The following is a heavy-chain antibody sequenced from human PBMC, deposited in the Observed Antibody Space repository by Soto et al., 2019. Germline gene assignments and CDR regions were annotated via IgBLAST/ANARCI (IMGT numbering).Heavy chain of an antibody. CDR2: ISSSGSTI. CDR3: ARGGYSISWDPRYYFDY. J-gene: IGHJ4*02. CDR1: GFTFSSYE. V-gene: IGHV3-48*03. Sequence: PGGSLRLSCAASGFTFSSYEMNWVRQAPGKGLEWVSYISSSGSTIYYADSVKGRFTISRDNAKNSLYLQMNSLRAEDTAVYYCARGGYSISWDPRYYFDYWGQGTLVTVSS. D-gene: IGHD6-13*01.